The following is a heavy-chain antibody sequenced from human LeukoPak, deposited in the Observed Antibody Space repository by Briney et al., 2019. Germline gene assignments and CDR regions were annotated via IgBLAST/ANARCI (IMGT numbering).Heavy chain of an antibody. Sequence: GGSLRLSCAASGFTFSSYGMSWVRQAPGKGLVWVSRINSDGSSTSYADSVKGRFTISRDNAKNTLYLQMNSLRAEDTAVYYCARDPQWYGYYYYYMDVWGKGTTVTVSS. CDR1: GFTFSSYG. CDR3: ARDPQWYGYYYYYMDV. CDR2: INSDGSST. J-gene: IGHJ6*03. D-gene: IGHD2-8*01. V-gene: IGHV3-74*01.